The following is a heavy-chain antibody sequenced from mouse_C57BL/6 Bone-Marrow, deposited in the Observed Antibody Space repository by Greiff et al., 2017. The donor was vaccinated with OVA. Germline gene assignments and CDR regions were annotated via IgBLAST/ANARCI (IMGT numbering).Heavy chain of an antibody. CDR1: GYTFTSYW. V-gene: IGHV1-64*01. CDR2: INPNSGST. D-gene: IGHD1-1*01. J-gene: IGHJ4*01. CDR3: ASYGSSSLYAMDY. Sequence: QVQLQQPGAELVKPGASVKLSCKASGYTFTSYWMHWVKQRPGQGLEWIGMINPNSGSTNYNEKFKSKATLTVDKSSSTAYMQLSSLTSEDSAVYYCASYGSSSLYAMDYWGQGTSVTVSS.